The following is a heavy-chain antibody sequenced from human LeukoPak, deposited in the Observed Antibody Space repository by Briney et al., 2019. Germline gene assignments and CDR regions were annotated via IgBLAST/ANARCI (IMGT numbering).Heavy chain of an antibody. CDR3: TRLRFYYDSSGYYGGNYYGMDV. V-gene: IGHV4-59*08. Sequence: PSETLPLTCTVSGGSISTYYWSWIRQPPGKGLEWIGYISDSGSTNYNPSLKSRVTMSVDTSKNQVSLKLSSVTAADTAVYYCTRLRFYYDSSGYYGGNYYGMDVWGQGTTVTVSS. D-gene: IGHD3-22*01. CDR2: ISDSGST. J-gene: IGHJ6*02. CDR1: GGSISTYY.